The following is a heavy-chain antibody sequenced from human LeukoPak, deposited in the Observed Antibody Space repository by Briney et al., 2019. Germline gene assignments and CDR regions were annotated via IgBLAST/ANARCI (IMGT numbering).Heavy chain of an antibody. CDR1: GGTFSSYA. D-gene: IGHD6-25*01. CDR2: IIPIFGTA. J-gene: IGHJ6*02. Sequence: GASVKVSCKASGGTFSSYAISWVRQAPGQGLEWMGGIIPIFGTANYAQKFQGRVTITADESTSTAYMELSSLRSEDTAVYYCARDPAAAGGHGMDVWGQGTTVTVSS. CDR3: ARDPAAAGGHGMDV. V-gene: IGHV1-69*13.